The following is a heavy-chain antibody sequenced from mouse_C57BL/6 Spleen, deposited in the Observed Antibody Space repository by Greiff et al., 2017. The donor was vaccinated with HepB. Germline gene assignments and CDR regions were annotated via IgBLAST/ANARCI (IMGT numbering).Heavy chain of an antibody. V-gene: IGHV1-26*01. CDR3: ARGVYGSSHWYFDV. Sequence: VQLQQSGPELVKPGASVKISCKASGYTFTDYYMNWVKQSHGKSLEWIGDINPNNGGTSYNQKFKGKATLTVDKSSSTAYMELRSLTSEDSAVYYCARGVYGSSHWYFDVWGTGTTVTVSS. CDR2: INPNNGGT. D-gene: IGHD1-1*01. J-gene: IGHJ1*03. CDR1: GYTFTDYY.